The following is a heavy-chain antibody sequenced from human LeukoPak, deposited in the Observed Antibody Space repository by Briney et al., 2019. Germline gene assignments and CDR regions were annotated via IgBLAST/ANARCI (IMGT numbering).Heavy chain of an antibody. Sequence: PGGSLRLSCAASGFTFSSYSMNWVRQAPGKGLEWVSFVSSSSSHINYVDSVKGRFTISRDNAKNSLYLQMNSLRAEDTAVYYCARDQRGSGWDINNSDYWGQGTLVTVSS. J-gene: IGHJ4*02. CDR2: VSSSSSHI. CDR3: ARDQRGSGWDINNSDY. V-gene: IGHV3-21*01. CDR1: GFTFSSYS. D-gene: IGHD6-19*01.